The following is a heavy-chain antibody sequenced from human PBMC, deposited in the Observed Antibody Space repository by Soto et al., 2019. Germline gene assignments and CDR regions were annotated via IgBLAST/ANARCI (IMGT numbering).Heavy chain of an antibody. Sequence: EVQLLESGGGLVQPGGSLRLSCAASGFTFSSYAMSWVRQAPGKGLEWVSAISGSGGSTYYADSVKGRFTISRDNSKNTLYLQINSLRAEDTAVYYCAKDRPYCSGGSCSAYYFDYWGQGTLVTVSS. J-gene: IGHJ4*02. CDR2: ISGSGGST. D-gene: IGHD2-15*01. CDR1: GFTFSSYA. V-gene: IGHV3-23*01. CDR3: AKDRPYCSGGSCSAYYFDY.